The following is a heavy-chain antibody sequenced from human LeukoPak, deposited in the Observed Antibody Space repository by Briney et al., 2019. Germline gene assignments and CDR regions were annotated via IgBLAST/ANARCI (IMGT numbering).Heavy chain of an antibody. CDR3: ARRLGYCSSTSCYNYYYYMDV. V-gene: IGHV4-59*01. D-gene: IGHD2-2*02. CDR1: GGSISSYY. J-gene: IGHJ6*03. CDR2: IYYSGST. Sequence: SETLSLTCTVSGGSISSYYWSWIRQPPGKGLEWIGYIYYSGSTNYNPSLKSRVTISVDTSKNLFSLKLSSVTAADTAVYYCARRLGYCSSTSCYNYYYYMDVWGKGTTVTVSS.